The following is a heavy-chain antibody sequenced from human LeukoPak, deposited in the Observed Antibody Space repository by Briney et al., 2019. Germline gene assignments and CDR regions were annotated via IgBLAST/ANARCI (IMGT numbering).Heavy chain of an antibody. Sequence: SRTLSLTCTVSGGSISSGGYYWSWIRQPPGKGLEWIGYIYYSGSTNYNPSLKSRVTISVDTSKNQFSLKLSSVTAADTAVYYCARVTPRRHYGSGSINDAFDIWGQGTMVTVSS. J-gene: IGHJ3*02. CDR2: IYYSGST. D-gene: IGHD3-10*01. CDR3: ARVTPRRHYGSGSINDAFDI. V-gene: IGHV4-61*08. CDR1: GGSISSGGYY.